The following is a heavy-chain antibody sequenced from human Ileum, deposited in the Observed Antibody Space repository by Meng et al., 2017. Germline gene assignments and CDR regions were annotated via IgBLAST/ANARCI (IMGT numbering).Heavy chain of an antibody. CDR3: ATNNGRDVYSFDY. Sequence: SETLSLTCTVSGGSFSSYYWSWLRQSPGKGLEWIAYVYYSGARHYSPSLKSRVTISLDTSKNQVSLRLTSVTAADTAVYYCATNNGRDVYSFDYWGQGTVVTSPQ. V-gene: IGHV4-59*01. CDR1: GGSFSSYY. D-gene: IGHD1/OR15-1a*01. J-gene: IGHJ4*02. CDR2: VYYSGAR.